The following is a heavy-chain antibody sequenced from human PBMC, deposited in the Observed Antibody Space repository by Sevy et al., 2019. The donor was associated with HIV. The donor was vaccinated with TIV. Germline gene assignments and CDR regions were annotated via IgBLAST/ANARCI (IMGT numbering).Heavy chain of an antibody. CDR3: ARGGDFNDRSAKRDFDY. V-gene: IGHV3-33*01. D-gene: IGHD3-22*01. Sequence: GGSLRSSFAVPGFTFSNIGMHWVRQGPGKGRGWVAVIWNDGSNKYYADSVKGRFTISRDNSKNTLYLQMNSLRVEDTAMYFCARGGDFNDRSAKRDFDYWGQGTLVTVSS. CDR2: IWNDGSNK. CDR1: GFTFSNIG. J-gene: IGHJ4*02.